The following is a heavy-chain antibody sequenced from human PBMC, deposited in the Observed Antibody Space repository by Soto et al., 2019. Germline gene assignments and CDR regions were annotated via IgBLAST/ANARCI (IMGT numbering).Heavy chain of an antibody. V-gene: IGHV3-73*01. CDR1: GFTFSGSG. CDR3: ATYNGYDSYYFDS. J-gene: IGHJ4*02. Sequence: EVQLVESGGGLVQPGGSLKVSCAASGFTFSGSGMHWVRQASGKGLEWIGHIRTKANTYATAYAASVKGRFTISRDDSRSTAYLLMSSLKTEDTAVYYRATYNGYDSYYFDSWGRGILVTVSS. CDR2: IRTKANTYAT. D-gene: IGHD5-12*01.